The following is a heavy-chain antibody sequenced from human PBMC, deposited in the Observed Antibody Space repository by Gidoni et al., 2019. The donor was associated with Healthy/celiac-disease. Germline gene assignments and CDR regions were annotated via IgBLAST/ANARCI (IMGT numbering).Heavy chain of an antibody. Sequence: QVQIQQWGAGLLKPSETLSLTCDVYGGSFSGHYCTWIRQPPGKGLEWIGEINHSGSTNYNPSLKSRVTISVDTSKNQFSLKLSSVTAADTAVYYCARGGTYYDFWSGDYWGQGTLVTVSS. CDR3: ARGGTYYDFWSGDY. J-gene: IGHJ4*02. D-gene: IGHD3-3*01. V-gene: IGHV4-34*01. CDR2: INHSGST. CDR1: GGSFSGHY.